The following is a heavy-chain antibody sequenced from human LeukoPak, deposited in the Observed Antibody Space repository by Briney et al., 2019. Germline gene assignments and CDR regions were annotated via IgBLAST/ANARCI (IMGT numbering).Heavy chain of an antibody. CDR2: ISGSGSST. Sequence: GVSLRLSCAASGFTFSSYAMSWVRQAQGKGLEWVSAISGSGSSTYYADSAKGRLTISRDNSKNTLYLQMNSLRAEDTAVYYCAKDRRLGIVVVVATFGMDVWGQGTTVTVSS. D-gene: IGHD2-15*01. V-gene: IGHV3-23*01. CDR3: AKDRRLGIVVVVATFGMDV. CDR1: GFTFSSYA. J-gene: IGHJ6*02.